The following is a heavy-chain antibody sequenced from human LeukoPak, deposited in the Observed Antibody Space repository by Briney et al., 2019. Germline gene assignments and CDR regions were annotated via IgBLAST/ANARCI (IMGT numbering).Heavy chain of an antibody. Sequence: SQTLSLTCAISGDSVSSNSAAWNWIRQSPSIGLEWLVRTYYRSKGYNDYAVFVKSRITINPDTSRNQFSLQLNSVTPEDTAVYYSTREHMVQAVTLYAFDYWGQGTLVTVSS. D-gene: IGHD3-10*01. CDR1: GDSVSSNSAA. CDR2: TYYRSKGYN. J-gene: IGHJ4*02. V-gene: IGHV6-1*01. CDR3: TREHMVQAVTLYAFDY.